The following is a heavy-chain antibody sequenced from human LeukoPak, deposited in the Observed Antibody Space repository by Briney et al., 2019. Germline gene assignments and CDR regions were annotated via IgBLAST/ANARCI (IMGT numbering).Heavy chain of an antibody. CDR3: ARDEVIPDY. V-gene: IGHV3-21*01. CDR1: GFTFSSYS. Sequence: GGSLRLSCAASGFTFSSYSMNWVRQAPGKGLEWVSSFGTRSTSLYYADSVRGRFTISRDNAKNSLYLQMNSLRAEDTAVYYCARDEVIPDYWGQGTLVTVSS. CDR2: FGTRSTSL. J-gene: IGHJ4*02. D-gene: IGHD3-22*01.